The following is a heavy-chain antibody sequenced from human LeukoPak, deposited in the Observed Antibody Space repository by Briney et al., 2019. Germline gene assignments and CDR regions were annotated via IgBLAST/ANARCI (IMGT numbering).Heavy chain of an antibody. CDR1: GFTVSSNY. D-gene: IGHD2/OR15-2a*01. V-gene: IGHV3-66*02. CDR2: IYSGGST. Sequence: QAGGSLRLSCAASGFTVSSNYMSWVRQAPGKGLEWVSVIYSGGSTYYADSVKGRFTISRDNPKNTLYLQMNSLRAEDTAVYYCARGKSPYYADAFDIWGQGTMVTVSS. J-gene: IGHJ3*02. CDR3: ARGKSPYYADAFDI.